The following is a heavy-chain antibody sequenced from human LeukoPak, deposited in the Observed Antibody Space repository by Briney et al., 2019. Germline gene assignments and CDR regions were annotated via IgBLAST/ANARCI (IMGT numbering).Heavy chain of an antibody. CDR2: IYHSGST. Sequence: PSETLSLTCTVSGDSISSDFWTWIRQPAGKGLEWIGRIYHSGSTYYNPSLKSRVTISVDTSKNQFSLKLSSVTAADTAVYYCARDGYSIVGALYWGQGTLVTVSS. CDR1: GDSISSDF. V-gene: IGHV4-4*07. D-gene: IGHD1-26*01. J-gene: IGHJ4*02. CDR3: ARDGYSIVGALY.